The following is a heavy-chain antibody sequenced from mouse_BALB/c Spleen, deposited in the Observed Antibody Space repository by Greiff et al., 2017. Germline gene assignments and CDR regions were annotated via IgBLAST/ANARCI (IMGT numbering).Heavy chain of an antibody. D-gene: IGHD2-3*01. V-gene: IGHV14-4*02. Sequence: VQLQQSGAELVRSGASVKLSCTASGFNIKDYYMHWVKQRPEQGLEWIGWIDPENGDTEYAPKFQGKATMTADTSSNTAYLQLSSLTSEDTAVYYCTARDGRDVDYWGQGTTLTVSS. J-gene: IGHJ2*01. CDR3: TARDGRDVDY. CDR2: IDPENGDT. CDR1: GFNIKDYY.